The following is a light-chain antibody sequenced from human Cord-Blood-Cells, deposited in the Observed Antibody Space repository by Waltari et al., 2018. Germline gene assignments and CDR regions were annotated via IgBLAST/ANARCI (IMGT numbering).Light chain of an antibody. CDR1: QSVLYSSNNKNY. J-gene: IGKJ1*01. Sequence: DIVMTQSPDSLAVSLGERATINCKSSQSVLYSSNNKNYLAWYQQKPGRPPKLVISWGSTRESGVPDRFSGSGSGTDFTLTISSLQAEDVAVYYCQQYYSTPWTFGQGTKVEIK. CDR3: QQYYSTPWT. V-gene: IGKV4-1*01. CDR2: WGS.